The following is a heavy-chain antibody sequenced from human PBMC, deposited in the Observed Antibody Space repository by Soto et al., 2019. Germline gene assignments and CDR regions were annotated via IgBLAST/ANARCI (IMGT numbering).Heavy chain of an antibody. V-gene: IGHV2-5*02. CDR2: IYCDDDK. J-gene: IGHJ4*02. CDR1: GFSLSTYGMS. CDR3: ARLSRGVSDLRRLLEKFDY. Sequence: QITVKESGLTRVKPTETLTLTCTFSGFSLSTYGMSVGWIRQPPGKALEWLALIYCDDDKRYSPSLRSRLTITSDASKDQVDLTMTNMDPVDTATYYCARLSRGVSDLRRLLEKFDYCGQGTLVTVSS. D-gene: IGHD5-12*01.